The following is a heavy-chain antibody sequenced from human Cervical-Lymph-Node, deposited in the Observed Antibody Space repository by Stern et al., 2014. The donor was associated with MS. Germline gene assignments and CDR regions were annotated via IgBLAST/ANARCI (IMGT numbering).Heavy chain of an antibody. V-gene: IGHV3-21*01. D-gene: IGHD3-10*01. CDR2: ISSRSPFI. CDR3: ARRHGSAYDS. J-gene: IGHJ5*01. CDR1: GFTFRSYT. Sequence: QLVESGGGLVKPGGSLRLPCAASGFTFRSYTLTRSRLASPTPMQWVPPISSRSPFIHYAASVKGRVNISLDNHHNSLSLQLSRLRAEDTAVYYCARRHGSAYDSWGQGTLVTVSS.